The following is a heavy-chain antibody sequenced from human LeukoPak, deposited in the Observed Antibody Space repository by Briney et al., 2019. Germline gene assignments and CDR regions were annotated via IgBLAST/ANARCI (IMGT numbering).Heavy chain of an antibody. CDR3: ARTAQRLVEGDAFDI. CDR1: GGTFSSYA. CDR2: IIPIFGTA. V-gene: IGHV1-69*13. Sequence: ASVKVSCKASGGTFSSYAISWVRQAPGQGLEWMGGIIPIFGTANYAQKFQGRVTITADESTSTAYMELSSLRSEDTAVYYCARTAQRLVEGDAFDIWGQGTMVTVSS. J-gene: IGHJ3*02. D-gene: IGHD6-13*01.